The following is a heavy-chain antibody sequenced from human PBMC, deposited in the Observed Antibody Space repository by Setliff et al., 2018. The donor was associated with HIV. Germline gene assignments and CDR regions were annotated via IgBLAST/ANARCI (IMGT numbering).Heavy chain of an antibody. D-gene: IGHD5-18*01. CDR2: IKSKRDGGAI. Sequence: PGRSLRLPCGASGFTFDDYGISWVRQAPGKGLEWVGRIKSKRDGGAIDYATPVKDRFTISRDDSKNTLYLQMNSLKTEDTGISHSVSHSDAEYWGQGALVTVSS. V-gene: IGHV3-15*01. CDR1: GFTFDDYG. J-gene: IGHJ4*02. CDR3: VSHSDAEY.